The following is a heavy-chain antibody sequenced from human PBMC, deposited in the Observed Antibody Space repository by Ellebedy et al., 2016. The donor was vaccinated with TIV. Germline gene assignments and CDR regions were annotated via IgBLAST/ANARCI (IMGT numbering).Heavy chain of an antibody. CDR3: ARGVGATGYYFDY. CDR1: GFTFSSYS. V-gene: IGHV3-21*01. Sequence: GESLKISXAASGFTFSSYSMNWVRQAPGKGLEWVSSISSSSSYIYYADSVKGRFTISRDNAKNSLYLQMNSLRAEDTAVYYCARGVGATGYYFDYWGQGTLVTVSS. CDR2: ISSSSSYI. J-gene: IGHJ4*02. D-gene: IGHD1-26*01.